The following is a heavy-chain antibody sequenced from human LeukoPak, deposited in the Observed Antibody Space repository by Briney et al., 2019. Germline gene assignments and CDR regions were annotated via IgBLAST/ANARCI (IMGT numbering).Heavy chain of an antibody. CDR2: IYTSGST. Sequence: PSQTLSLTCTVSGGSISTGSYFWSWIRQPAGKGLEWIGRIYTSGSTNYNPSLKSRVTMSVDTSKNQFSLKLSSVTAADTAVYYCARANPRLRFSHYFDYWGQGTLVTVSS. D-gene: IGHD3-3*01. CDR1: GGSISTGSYF. J-gene: IGHJ4*02. V-gene: IGHV4-61*02. CDR3: ARANPRLRFSHYFDY.